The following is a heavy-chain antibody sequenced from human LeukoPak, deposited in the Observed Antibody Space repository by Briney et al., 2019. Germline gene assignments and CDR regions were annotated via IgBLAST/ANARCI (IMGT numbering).Heavy chain of an antibody. CDR2: IDASDSYT. CDR3: ARHVLYSYGPQWWFDP. CDR1: GYSFTNYR. J-gene: IGHJ5*02. V-gene: IGHV5-10-1*01. D-gene: IGHD5-18*01. Sequence: GESLKISFQGSGYSFTNYRISWVRRMPGRGLEWMGWIDASDSYTNYSPSFQGHVTISADKSSSTAYLQWSSLKASDTAIYYCARHVLYSYGPQWWFDPWGQGTLVTVSS.